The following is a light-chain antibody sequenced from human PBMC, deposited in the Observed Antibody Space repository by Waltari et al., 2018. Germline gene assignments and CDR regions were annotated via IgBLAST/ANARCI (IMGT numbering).Light chain of an antibody. CDR1: QSVSSN. J-gene: IGKJ3*01. Sequence: DIVMTQSPATLSVSPGERATLSCRASQSVSSNLVWYQQKPGQAPRLLIYDASTRATGIPARFSGSGSGTEFTLTISSLQSEDFAVYHCQQYNNWPRVFGPGTKVDIK. CDR3: QQYNNWPRV. CDR2: DAS. V-gene: IGKV3-15*01.